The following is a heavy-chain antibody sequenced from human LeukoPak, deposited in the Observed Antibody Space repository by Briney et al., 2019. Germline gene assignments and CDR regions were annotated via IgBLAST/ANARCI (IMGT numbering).Heavy chain of an antibody. Sequence: SETLSLTCAVSGGSISSSNWWSWVRQPPGKGLEWIGEIYHSGSTNYNPPLKSRVTILVDNYNNQSSLKLSSVTAADTAVYYCARVLAAAGPDAFDIWGQGTMVTVSS. D-gene: IGHD6-13*01. J-gene: IGHJ3*02. CDR2: IYHSGST. CDR1: GGSISSSNW. V-gene: IGHV4-4*02. CDR3: ARVLAAAGPDAFDI.